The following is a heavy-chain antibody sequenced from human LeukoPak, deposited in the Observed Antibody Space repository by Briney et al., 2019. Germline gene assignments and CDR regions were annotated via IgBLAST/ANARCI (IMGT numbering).Heavy chain of an antibody. CDR1: GGSISGYY. Sequence: PSETRSLTCAVYGGSISGYYWSWIRQPPGKGREWIGEIKYSGSINYNPSLKSRVTISVDTSKNQFSLKLTSVTAADTAVYYCARDVGAGGYEYWGQGTPVTVSS. J-gene: IGHJ4*02. CDR3: ARDVGAGGYEY. D-gene: IGHD5-12*01. CDR2: IKYSGSI. V-gene: IGHV4-34*01.